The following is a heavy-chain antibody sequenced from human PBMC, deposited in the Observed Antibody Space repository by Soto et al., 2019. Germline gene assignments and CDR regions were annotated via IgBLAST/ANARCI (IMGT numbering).Heavy chain of an antibody. CDR2: IRAMGGST. Sequence: GGSRKLSVPASGFTFSGNAISWVPQPPGKGLEWVSAIRAMGGSTYYADSVKGRFTNSRDNFKNTLYLQLNSLRAEDTAMYYCAKSLSSSGYWGQGTLVTVSS. CDR3: AKSLSSSGY. D-gene: IGHD3-10*01. J-gene: IGHJ4*02. V-gene: IGHV3-23*01. CDR1: GFTFSGNA.